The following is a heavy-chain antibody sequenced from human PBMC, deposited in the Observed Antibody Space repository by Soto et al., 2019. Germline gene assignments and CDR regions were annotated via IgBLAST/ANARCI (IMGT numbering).Heavy chain of an antibody. CDR2: ISSSSSYI. CDR1: GFTFSSYS. D-gene: IGHD3-22*01. V-gene: IGHV3-21*01. Sequence: EVQLVESGGGLVKPGGSLRLSCAASGFTFSSYSMNWVRQAPGKGLEWVSSISSSSSYIYYADSVKGRFTISRDNAKNSLYLQMNSLRAEDTAVYYCARDYGFNMIVITNFDYWGQGTLVTVSS. J-gene: IGHJ4*02. CDR3: ARDYGFNMIVITNFDY.